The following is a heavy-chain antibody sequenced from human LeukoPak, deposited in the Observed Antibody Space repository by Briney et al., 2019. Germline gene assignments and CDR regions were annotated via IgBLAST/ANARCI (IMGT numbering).Heavy chain of an antibody. J-gene: IGHJ4*02. CDR3: ARVVGNYVWGSYRPEGCFDS. CDR1: SYTFTSYA. CDR2: INMYNGNT. D-gene: IGHD3-16*02. Sequence: ASVKVSCKASSYTFTSYAISWVRQAPGQGPEWMGWINMYNGNTNYAQKLQGRVTMTTDTSTSTAYMELRSLRSDDTAVYYCARVVGNYVWGSYRPEGCFDSWGQGTLVTVSS. V-gene: IGHV1-18*01.